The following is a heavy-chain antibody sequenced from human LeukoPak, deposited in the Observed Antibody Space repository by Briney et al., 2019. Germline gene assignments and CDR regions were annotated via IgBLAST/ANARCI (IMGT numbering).Heavy chain of an antibody. CDR2: IFHSGST. J-gene: IGHJ5*02. Sequence: SETLSLICTVSGYSISSGYYWGWIRPPPGKGLEGIGSIFHSGSTYYNPSLKRRVTISVDTSTNQCSLQLTSVTAPDTAVYYCASGDYLWFDPWGQGTLVTVSS. CDR1: GYSISSGYY. CDR3: ASGDYLWFDP. V-gene: IGHV4-38-2*02. D-gene: IGHD4-17*01.